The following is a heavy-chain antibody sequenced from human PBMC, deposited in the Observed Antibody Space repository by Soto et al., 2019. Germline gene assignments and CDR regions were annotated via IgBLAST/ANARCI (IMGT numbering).Heavy chain of an antibody. Sequence: EVQLVESGGDIVQPGGSLRLSCAASGFTFKYYDMYRVRQAPGKGLEWVSSIGNSGDTNYAGSVKGRFTISRENDRNALYLQMNSLRGGDTAVYFCVRAGVAPYYYYGMDVWGQGTTVTVSS. CDR2: IGNSGDT. CDR1: GFTFKYYD. V-gene: IGHV3-13*01. CDR3: VRAGVAPYYYYGMDV. J-gene: IGHJ6*02. D-gene: IGHD2-8*01.